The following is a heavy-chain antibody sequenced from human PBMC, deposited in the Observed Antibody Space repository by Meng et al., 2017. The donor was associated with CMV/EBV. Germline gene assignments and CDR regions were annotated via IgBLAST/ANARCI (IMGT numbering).Heavy chain of an antibody. CDR3: ARGGIAAAGPFDY. D-gene: IGHD6-13*01. CDR2: INHSGST. J-gene: IGHJ4*02. CDR1: GGSFSCYY. V-gene: IGHV4-34*01. Sequence: QGQRQHGGAGLLKPSETLSLPCPVYGGSFSCYYWSWIRQPPGKGLEWIGEINHSGSTNCNPSLKSRVTISVDTSKNQFSLKLSSVTAADTAVYYCARGGIAAAGPFDYWGQGTLVTVSS.